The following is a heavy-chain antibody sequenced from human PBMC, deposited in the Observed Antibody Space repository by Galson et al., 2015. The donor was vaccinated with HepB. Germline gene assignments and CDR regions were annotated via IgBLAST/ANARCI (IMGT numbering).Heavy chain of an antibody. D-gene: IGHD3-16*01. J-gene: IGHJ4*02. CDR2: IRGSGAGT. CDR1: GFTFSSYT. V-gene: IGHV3-23*01. CDR3: ARDSGAGGEDY. Sequence: SLRLSCAASGFTFSSYTMNWVRQAPGKGLEWVSAIRGSGAGTYYADSVKGRFTIPRDDSKNTLSLQLSSLRAEDTAIYYCARDSGAGGEDYWGQGTLVTVSS.